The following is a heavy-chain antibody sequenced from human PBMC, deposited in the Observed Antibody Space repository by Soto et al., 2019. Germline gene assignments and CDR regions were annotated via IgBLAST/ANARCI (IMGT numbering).Heavy chain of an antibody. V-gene: IGHV3-48*01. J-gene: IGHJ6*03. D-gene: IGHD5-12*01. CDR3: ARLRVGYSGYDPYYYMVV. CDR1: GFTFSSYS. Sequence: PGGSLRLSCAASGFTFSSYSMNWVRQAPGKGLEWVSYISSSSSTIYYADSVKGRFTISRDNAKNSLYLQMNSLRAEDTAVYYCARLRVGYSGYDPYYYMVVWGKGTTVTVSS. CDR2: ISSSSSTI.